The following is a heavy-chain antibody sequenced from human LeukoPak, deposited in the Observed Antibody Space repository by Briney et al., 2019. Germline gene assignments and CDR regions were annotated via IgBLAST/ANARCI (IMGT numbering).Heavy chain of an antibody. J-gene: IGHJ4*02. CDR1: GFTLNSYA. CDR3: AKRGGYETMAAFDY. CDR2: ISPSGTDT. Sequence: GGSLRLSCAASGFTLNSYAMSWVRQAPAKELEWVSAISPSGTDTYYADSVKGRFTISRDNSKNTLYLQMSSLRAEDSAVYYCAKRGGYETMAAFDYWGQGTLVTVSS. V-gene: IGHV3-23*01. D-gene: IGHD3-10*01.